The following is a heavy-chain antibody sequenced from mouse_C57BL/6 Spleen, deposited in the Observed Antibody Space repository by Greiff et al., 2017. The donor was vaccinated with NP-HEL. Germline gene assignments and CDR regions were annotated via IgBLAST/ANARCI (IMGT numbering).Heavy chain of an antibody. CDR2: IYPGSGST. Sequence: QVQLKQPGAELVKPGASVKMSCKASGYTFTSYWITWVKQRPGQGLEWIGDIYPGSGSTNYNEKFKSKATLTVDTSSSTAYMQLSSLTSEDSAVYYCARSGATVVALDYWGQGTTLTVSS. V-gene: IGHV1-55*01. D-gene: IGHD1-1*01. CDR3: ARSGATVVALDY. J-gene: IGHJ2*01. CDR1: GYTFTSYW.